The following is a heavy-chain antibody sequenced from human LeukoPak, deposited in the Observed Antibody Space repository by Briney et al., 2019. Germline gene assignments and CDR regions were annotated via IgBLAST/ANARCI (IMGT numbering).Heavy chain of an antibody. D-gene: IGHD2-15*01. J-gene: IGHJ4*02. Sequence: ASVKVSCKASGYTFTGYYMHWVRQAPGQGLEWMGWINPNSGGTNYAQKFQGRVTMTRDTSISTAYMELSRLRSDDTAVYYCARASLPYCSGGSCYPFDYWGQGTLVTVSS. V-gene: IGHV1-2*02. CDR1: GYTFTGYY. CDR3: ARASLPYCSGGSCYPFDY. CDR2: INPNSGGT.